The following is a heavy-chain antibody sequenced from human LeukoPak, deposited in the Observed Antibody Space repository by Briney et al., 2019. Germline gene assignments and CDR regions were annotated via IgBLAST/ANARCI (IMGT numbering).Heavy chain of an antibody. CDR1: GFTFSSYS. Sequence: PGGSLRLSCAASGFTFSSYSMNWVRQAPGKGLEWVSYISSSSSTIYYADSVKGRFTISRDNAKNSLYLQMNSLRAEDTAVYYCARDPYSSSWPLDYWGQGTLVTVSS. J-gene: IGHJ4*02. D-gene: IGHD6-13*01. CDR2: ISSSSSTI. V-gene: IGHV3-48*04. CDR3: ARDPYSSSWPLDY.